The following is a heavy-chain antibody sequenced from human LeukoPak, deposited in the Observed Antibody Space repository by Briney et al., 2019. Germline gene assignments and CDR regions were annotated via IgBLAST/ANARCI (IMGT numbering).Heavy chain of an antibody. CDR3: ARARETWIQLWLLQRPYYFDY. J-gene: IGHJ4*02. CDR1: GYTFTGYY. D-gene: IGHD5-18*01. Sequence: ASVKVSCKASGYTFTGYYMHWVRQAPGQGLEWMGWINPNSGGTNYAQKFQGRVTMTRDTSISTAYMELSRLRSDDTAVYYCARARETWIQLWLLQRPYYFDYWGQGTLVTVSS. CDR2: INPNSGGT. V-gene: IGHV1-2*02.